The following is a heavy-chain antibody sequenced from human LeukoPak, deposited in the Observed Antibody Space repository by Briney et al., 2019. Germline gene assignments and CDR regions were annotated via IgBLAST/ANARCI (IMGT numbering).Heavy chain of an antibody. Sequence: GGSLRLSCAASGFTFSSYAMSWVRQAPGKGLEWVAVIWYDGSNKYYADSVKGRFTISRDNSKNTLYLQMNSLRAEDTAVYYCAKGSIITMIVVVIPYFDYWGQGTLVTVSS. D-gene: IGHD3-22*01. CDR2: IWYDGSNK. CDR1: GFTFSSYA. V-gene: IGHV3-33*06. J-gene: IGHJ4*02. CDR3: AKGSIITMIVVVIPYFDY.